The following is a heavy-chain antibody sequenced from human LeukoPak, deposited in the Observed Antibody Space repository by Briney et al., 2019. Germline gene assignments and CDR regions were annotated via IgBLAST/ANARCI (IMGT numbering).Heavy chain of an antibody. D-gene: IGHD4-23*01. J-gene: IGHJ4*02. CDR2: IYYTGRS. CDR1: GGSINSYY. V-gene: IGHV4-59*01. CDR3: ARDAAYYGGRYFDY. Sequence: PSETLSLTCTVSGGSINSYYWSWIRQPPGKGLEWIGYIYYTGRSTYNPSLESRVTISVDTSRNQFSLKLNSVTAADTAVYYCARDAAYYGGRYFDYWGQGTLVTVSS.